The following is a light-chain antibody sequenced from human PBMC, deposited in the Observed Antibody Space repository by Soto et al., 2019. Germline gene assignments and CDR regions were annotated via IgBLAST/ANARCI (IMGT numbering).Light chain of an antibody. J-gene: IGKJ1*01. Sequence: DIQMLLFTSTLSASVGDSFTITCRARNSSSSWLAWYQQKPGKAPKLLIYAASSLQSGVPSRFSGSGSGTDFTLTISSLQPEDCATYYCLQDYNYPPTFGPGTKVDIK. CDR1: NSSSSW. CDR2: AAS. CDR3: LQDYNYPPT. V-gene: IGKV1-5*01.